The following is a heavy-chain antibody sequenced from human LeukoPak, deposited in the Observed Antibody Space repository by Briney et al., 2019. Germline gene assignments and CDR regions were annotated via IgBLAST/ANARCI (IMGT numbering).Heavy chain of an antibody. CDR2: ISSNGGST. V-gene: IGHV3-64D*06. CDR1: GFTSSSYA. J-gene: IGHJ4*02. D-gene: IGHD2-2*02. Sequence: GGSLRLSCSASGFTSSSYAMHWVRQAPGKALEYVSAISSNGGSTYYADSVKGRFTISRDNSKNTLYLQMSSLRAEDTAVYYCVKGGTIPGRPPGDWGQGTLVTVSS. CDR3: VKGGTIPGRPPGD.